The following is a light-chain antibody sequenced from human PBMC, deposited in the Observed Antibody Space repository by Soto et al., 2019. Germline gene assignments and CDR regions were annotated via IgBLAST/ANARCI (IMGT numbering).Light chain of an antibody. CDR1: RSVSNR. CDR3: QQYYNWRVT. Sequence: EILMTQSPATLSVSPGETVTFSCRASRSVSNRLAWYQHKPGQAPRLLISGASNGATGIPPKFSGSGSGTEFTLTVDSLQSDDIAVYSCQQYYNWRVTFGGGTKVAI. J-gene: IGKJ4*01. CDR2: GAS. V-gene: IGKV3-15*01.